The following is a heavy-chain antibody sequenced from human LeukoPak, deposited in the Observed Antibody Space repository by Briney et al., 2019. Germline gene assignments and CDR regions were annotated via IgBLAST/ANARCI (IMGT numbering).Heavy chain of an antibody. V-gene: IGHV3-53*01. CDR3: AKDRVTLAY. Sequence: GGSLRLSCAASGFTVSSNYMTWVRQAPGKGLEWVSVIYKSAITYYADTVKGRFTISRDNSKNTLYLQMNSLRAEDTAVYYCAKDRVTLAYWGQGTLVTVSS. J-gene: IGHJ4*02. D-gene: IGHD4-11*01. CDR1: GFTVSSNY. CDR2: IYKSAIT.